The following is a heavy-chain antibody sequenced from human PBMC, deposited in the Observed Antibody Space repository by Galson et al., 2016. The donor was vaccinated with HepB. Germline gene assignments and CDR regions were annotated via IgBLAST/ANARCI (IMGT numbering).Heavy chain of an antibody. CDR2: IRGSAGST. Sequence: SLRLSCAASGFTFSNYVMTWVRQAPGKGLEWVSAIRGSAGSTYYADSVQGRFTISRDNSKNTLYLQMNSLRAEDTAVYYCAKVDGSYYYYAMDVWGQGTTVTVFS. CDR3: AKVDGSYYYYAMDV. D-gene: IGHD1-26*01. CDR1: GFTFSNYV. J-gene: IGHJ6*02. V-gene: IGHV3-23*01.